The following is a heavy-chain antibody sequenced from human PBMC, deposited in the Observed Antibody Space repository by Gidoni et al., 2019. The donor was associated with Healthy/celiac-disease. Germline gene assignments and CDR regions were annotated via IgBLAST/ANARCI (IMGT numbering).Heavy chain of an antibody. V-gene: IGHV3-23*01. Sequence: EVQLLESGGSLVQPGGSLRLPCAACVFTFISVVMRWVRQAPGKGLEWVASISCSGGSTYYADSVKGRFTISRDNSKNTLYLQMNSLRAEDTAVYYCARDYRFYVSSGYHVGFDYWGQGTLVTVSS. J-gene: IGHJ4*02. CDR2: ISCSGGST. CDR1: VFTFISVV. CDR3: ARDYRFYVSSGYHVGFDY. D-gene: IGHD3-22*01.